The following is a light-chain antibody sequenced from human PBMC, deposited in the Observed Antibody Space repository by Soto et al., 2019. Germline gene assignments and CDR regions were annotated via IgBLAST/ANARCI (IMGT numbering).Light chain of an antibody. CDR1: QNISSY. Sequence: DIQLTQSPSFLSASVGDRVTITCRTSQNISSYLAWYQQKPGNAPQLLISAASTLQSGVPSRFSGSGSGTEFTLTIISLQPEDFANYYCHHLKRYPLSFGGGTKVDI. V-gene: IGKV1-9*01. CDR3: HHLKRYPLS. J-gene: IGKJ4*01. CDR2: AAS.